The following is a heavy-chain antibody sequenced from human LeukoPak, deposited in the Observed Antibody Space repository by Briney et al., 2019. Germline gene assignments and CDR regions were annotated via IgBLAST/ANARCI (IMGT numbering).Heavy chain of an antibody. CDR1: GGSISSGDYY. V-gene: IGHV4-30-4*01. J-gene: IGHJ4*02. CDR2: IYYTGST. D-gene: IGHD2-2*01. CDR3: SVVVVPASMRFDF. Sequence: SQTLSLTCTVSGGSISSGDYYWSWIRQPPGKGLEWTGYIYYTGSTYYNPSLKSRVTISVDMSKNQYSLNLSSVTAADTAVYFCSVVVVPASMRFDFWGQGTLVTVSS.